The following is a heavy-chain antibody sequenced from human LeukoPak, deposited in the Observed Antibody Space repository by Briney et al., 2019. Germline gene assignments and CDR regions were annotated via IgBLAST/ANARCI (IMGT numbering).Heavy chain of an antibody. J-gene: IGHJ6*02. Sequence: AGGPLRLSCAASGFTFSNYAMNWVRQAPGKGLEWVSSISSSSSYIYYADSVKGRFTISRDNAKNSLYLQMNSLRAEDTAVYYCAREKVVVVPARYYYGMDVWGQGTTVTVSS. CDR1: GFTFSNYA. CDR2: ISSSSSYI. CDR3: AREKVVVVPARYYYGMDV. V-gene: IGHV3-21*01. D-gene: IGHD2-2*01.